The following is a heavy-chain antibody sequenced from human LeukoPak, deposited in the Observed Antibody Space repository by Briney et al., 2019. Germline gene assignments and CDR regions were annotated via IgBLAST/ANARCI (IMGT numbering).Heavy chain of an antibody. J-gene: IGHJ6*02. CDR3: ARAPRVYGSGSPYYYYYGMDV. CDR2: IWYDGSNK. V-gene: IGHV3-33*01. D-gene: IGHD3-10*01. Sequence: GGSLRLSCAASGFTFSSYGMHWVRQAPGKGLEWVAVIWYDGSNKYYADSVKGRFTISRDNSKNTLYLQINSLRAEDTAVYYCARAPRVYGSGSPYYYYYGMDVWGQGTTVTVSS. CDR1: GFTFSSYG.